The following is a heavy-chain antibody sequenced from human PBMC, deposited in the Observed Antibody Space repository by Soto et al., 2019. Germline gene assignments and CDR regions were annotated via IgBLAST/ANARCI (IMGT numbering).Heavy chain of an antibody. CDR3: AKDLDPSWIVVVPAGVF. Sequence: PGGSLRLPCAASGFTFNSYSMSWVRPAPWEGLEGVDAVSGSGGSTYYVDSVNGRFTSTRDNARHAVLLQMNSLRTEDTAVYYCAKDLDPSWIVVVPAGVFWGQGTLVTVSS. J-gene: IGHJ4*02. CDR1: GFTFNSYS. V-gene: IGHV3-23*01. CDR2: VSGSGGST. D-gene: IGHD2-2*01.